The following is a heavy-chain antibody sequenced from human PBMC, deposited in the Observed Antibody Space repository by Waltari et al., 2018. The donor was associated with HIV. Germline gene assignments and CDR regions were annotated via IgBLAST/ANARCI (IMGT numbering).Heavy chain of an antibody. V-gene: IGHV4-39*01. D-gene: IGHD3-16*01. CDR1: GACISSSSYY. CDR2: IYYSGTA. Sequence: QLHLKESGPGLVKPSEPLSLTCSVYGACISSSSYYWAWLRHPPGKGLEWIGAIYYSGTAYYNPSVKSRVSASLDASKNELSLKLTSVTATDTALYYCARLRFHSLYYFDSWGPGILVTVSS. J-gene: IGHJ4*02. CDR3: ARLRFHSLYYFDS.